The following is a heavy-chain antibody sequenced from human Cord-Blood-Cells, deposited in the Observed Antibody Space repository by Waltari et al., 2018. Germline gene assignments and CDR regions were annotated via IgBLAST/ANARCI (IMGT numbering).Heavy chain of an antibody. CDR1: GFTFSSYA. J-gene: IGHJ4*02. D-gene: IGHD3-16*01. CDR3: AKEWGQGRYYFDY. CDR2: IGGRCGST. V-gene: IGHV3-23*01. Sequence: EVQLLESGGGLVQPGGSLRLSCAASGFTFSSYAMSWVRQAPGKGLGWVSAIGGRCGSTYYADSVKGRFTISRDNSKNTLYLQMNSLRAEDTAVYYCAKEWGQGRYYFDYWGQGTLVTVSS.